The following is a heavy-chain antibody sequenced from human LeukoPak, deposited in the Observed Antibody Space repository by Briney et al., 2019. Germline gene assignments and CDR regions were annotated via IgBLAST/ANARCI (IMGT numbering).Heavy chain of an antibody. V-gene: IGHV3-30*18. D-gene: IGHD3-10*01. CDR2: ISYDGTNT. Sequence: GSSLRLSCVASGFAFRNYGMHWVRQAPGKGLEWVAVISYDGTNTHYADSVKGRFTISKDNSKNTLYLQLNTLRPEDTAVYYCANDDARGFGEPSPYDYWGQGTRVIVSS. J-gene: IGHJ4*02. CDR1: GFAFRNYG. CDR3: ANDDARGFGEPSPYDY.